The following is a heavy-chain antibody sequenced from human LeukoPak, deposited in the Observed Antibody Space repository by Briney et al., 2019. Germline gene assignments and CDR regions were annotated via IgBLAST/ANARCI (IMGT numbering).Heavy chain of an antibody. CDR3: ARDRVTDDYGDYGGALDAFDI. V-gene: IGHV4-4*07. CDR1: GGSISSYY. J-gene: IGHJ3*02. D-gene: IGHD4-17*01. Sequence: SETLSLTCTVSGGSISSYYWSWIRQPAGKGLEWIGRIYTSGSTNYNPSLKSRVTMSVDTSKNQFSLKLSSVTAADTAVYYCARDRVTDDYGDYGGALDAFDIWGQGTVVTVSS. CDR2: IYTSGST.